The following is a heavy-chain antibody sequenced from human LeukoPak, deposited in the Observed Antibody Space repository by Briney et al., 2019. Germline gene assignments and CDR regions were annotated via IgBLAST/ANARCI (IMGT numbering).Heavy chain of an antibody. D-gene: IGHD3-3*01. J-gene: IGHJ4*02. CDR3: ARRVQGGDFWSGYYTPDY. CDR1: GYSISSGYY. V-gene: IGHV4-38-2*01. CDR2: IYHSGST. Sequence: SETLSLTCAVSGYSISSGYYWGWIRQPPGKGLEWIGSIYHSGSTYYNPSLKSRVTISVDTSKNQFSLKLSSVTAADTAVYYCARRVQGGDFWSGYYTPDYWGQGTLVTVSS.